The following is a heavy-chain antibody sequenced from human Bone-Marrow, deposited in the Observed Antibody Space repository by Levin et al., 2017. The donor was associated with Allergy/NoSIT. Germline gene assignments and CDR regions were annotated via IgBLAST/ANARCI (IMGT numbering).Heavy chain of an antibody. Sequence: AGGSLRLSCVASGFTFNNYVINWVRQVPGKGLEWVSGISAGGGSAYYGDPVKGRFTVSRDNSKNPVYLQRNNQRAEETATYYCAKDREVTTISSGFDYWGQGNLVTVSS. D-gene: IGHD5-12*01. CDR3: AKDREVTTISSGFDY. J-gene: IGHJ4*02. V-gene: IGHV3-23*01. CDR1: GFTFNNYV. CDR2: ISAGGGSA.